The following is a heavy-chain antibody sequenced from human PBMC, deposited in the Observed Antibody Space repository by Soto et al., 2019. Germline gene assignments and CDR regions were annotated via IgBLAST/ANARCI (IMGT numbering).Heavy chain of an antibody. D-gene: IGHD3-16*01. CDR1: GVSLSATGVG. CDR2: IYWDDDI. CDR3: AHRRGGAPDV. J-gene: IGHJ4*02. V-gene: IGHV2-5*02. Sequence: QITLKESGPTLLKPTQTLTLTCTLSGVSLSATGVGVYLNSQPPGKALQWHALIYWDDDIRYSPSLKSRLTITKDTSKNQVLLTVTNMDPMDPATYYCAHRRGGAPDVWGKGSLVTLSS.